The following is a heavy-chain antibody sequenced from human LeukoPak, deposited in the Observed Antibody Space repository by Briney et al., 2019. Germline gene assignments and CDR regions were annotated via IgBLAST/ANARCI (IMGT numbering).Heavy chain of an antibody. V-gene: IGHV5-51*01. J-gene: IGHJ4*02. CDR1: GYSFTSYW. D-gene: IGHD6-13*01. CDR3: ARGPIAAAGTLRLDY. Sequence: GESLKISCKGSGYSFTSYWIGWVRQMPGKGLEWMGIIYPGDSDTRYSPSFQGQVTISADKSISTAYLQWSSLKASDTAMYYCARGPIAAAGTLRLDYWGQGTLVTVSS. CDR2: IYPGDSDT.